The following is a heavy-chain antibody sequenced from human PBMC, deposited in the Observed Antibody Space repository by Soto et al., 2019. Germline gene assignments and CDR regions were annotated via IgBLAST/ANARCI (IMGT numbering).Heavy chain of an antibody. J-gene: IGHJ6*02. Sequence: GGSLRLSCAASGFTFSSYGMHWVRQAPGKGLEWVAVIWYDGSNKYYADSVKGRFTISRDNSKNTLYLQMNSLRAEDTAVYYCARDEGLRTRDFWSGYYTRYYYYYGMDVWGQGTTVTVSS. D-gene: IGHD3-3*01. CDR1: GFTFSSYG. CDR2: IWYDGSNK. CDR3: ARDEGLRTRDFWSGYYTRYYYYYGMDV. V-gene: IGHV3-33*01.